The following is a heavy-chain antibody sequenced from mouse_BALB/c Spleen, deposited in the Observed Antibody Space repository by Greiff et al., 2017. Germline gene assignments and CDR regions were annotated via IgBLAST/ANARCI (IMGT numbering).Heavy chain of an antibody. V-gene: IGHV1-63*02. Sequence: VQLQQSGAELVRPGTSVKISCKASGYTFTNYWLGWVKQRPGHGLEWIGDIYPGGGYTNYNEKFKGKATLTADRSSSTAYMQLSSLTSEDSAVYFCARGGRLLHAMDYWGQGTSVTVSS. CDR1: GYTFTNYW. J-gene: IGHJ4*01. D-gene: IGHD2-3*01. CDR2: IYPGGGYT. CDR3: ARGGRLLHAMDY.